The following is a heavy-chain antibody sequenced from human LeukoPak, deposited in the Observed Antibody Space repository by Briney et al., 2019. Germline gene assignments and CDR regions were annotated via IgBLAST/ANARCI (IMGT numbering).Heavy chain of an antibody. CDR2: ISSSSSTI. CDR3: ARDGVRFLEWLLTTHFDY. Sequence: GGSLRLSCAASGFTFSSYSMNWVRQAPGKGLEWVSYISSSSSTIYYADSVKGRFTISRDNAKNSLYLQMNSLRAEDTAVYYCARDGVRFLEWLLTTHFDYWGQGTLVTVSS. J-gene: IGHJ4*02. V-gene: IGHV3-48*01. D-gene: IGHD3-3*01. CDR1: GFTFSSYS.